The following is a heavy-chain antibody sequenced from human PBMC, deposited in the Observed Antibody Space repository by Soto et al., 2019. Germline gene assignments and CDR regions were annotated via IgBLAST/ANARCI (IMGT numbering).Heavy chain of an antibody. CDR2: ISYDGSDE. D-gene: IGHD6-13*01. J-gene: IGHJ6*02. CDR3: AKSKGYGDSWSYHGMDI. V-gene: IGHV3-30*18. CDR1: GFNFRSYG. Sequence: QVQVVESGGGVVQSGGSLRLSCAVSGFNFRSYGMSWVRRTPGKGLEWVSFISYDGSDEYYGDSVKGRFTISRDNSKKTLYLQMSSLRSEDTSVYYCAKSKGYGDSWSYHGMDIWGQGTTVTVS.